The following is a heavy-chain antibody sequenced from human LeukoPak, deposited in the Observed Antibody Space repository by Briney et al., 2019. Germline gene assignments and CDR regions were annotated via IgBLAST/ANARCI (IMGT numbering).Heavy chain of an antibody. D-gene: IGHD3-22*01. V-gene: IGHV4-59*01. CDR2: IYYSGST. CDR1: GGSISSYY. CDR3: ARGKYYDSSGYPKALDY. Sequence: SETLSLTCTVSGGSISSYYWSWIRQPPGKGLECIGYIYYSGSTNYNPSLKSRVTISLDTSKNQFSLKLSSVTAADTAVYYCARGKYYDSSGYPKALDYWGQGTLVTVSS. J-gene: IGHJ4*02.